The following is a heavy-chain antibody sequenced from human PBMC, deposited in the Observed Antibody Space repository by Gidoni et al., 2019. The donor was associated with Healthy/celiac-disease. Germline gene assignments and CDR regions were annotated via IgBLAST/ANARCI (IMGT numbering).Heavy chain of an antibody. D-gene: IGHD5-12*01. CDR2: ISAYNGNT. CDR3: ARRGSGYDDFDY. J-gene: IGHJ4*02. CDR1: GYTFTSSD. V-gene: IGHV1-18*04. Sequence: QVQLVQSGAEVKKPGASVKVSCKASGYTFTSSDIIWVRQAPGQGLEWMGWISAYNGNTNYAQKVQGRVSMTTDTSTSTAYMELRSLRSDDTAVYYCARRGSGYDDFDYWGQGTLVTVSS.